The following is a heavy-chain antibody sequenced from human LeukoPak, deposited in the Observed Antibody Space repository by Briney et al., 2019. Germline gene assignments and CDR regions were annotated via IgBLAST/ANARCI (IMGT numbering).Heavy chain of an antibody. CDR3: ARGLYHGY. CDR1: GGSISSSSYY. Sequence: PSETLSLTCTVSGGSISSSSYYWVWIRQPPGKGLEWVGSTYYSGSTYYNPSLKSRVTISVDTSKNQFSLKLSSVTAADTAVYYCARGLYHGYWGQGTLVTVSS. J-gene: IGHJ4*02. CDR2: TYYSGST. V-gene: IGHV4-39*07. D-gene: IGHD2-2*01.